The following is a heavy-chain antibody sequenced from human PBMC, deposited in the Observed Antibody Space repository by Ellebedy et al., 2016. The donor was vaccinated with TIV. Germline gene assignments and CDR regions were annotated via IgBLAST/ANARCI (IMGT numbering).Heavy chain of an antibody. CDR3: ARRGGYGDYAVQVNSWFDT. Sequence: GESLKISCAASGFSFRSYWMSWVRQAPGKGLEWVANIYQDGSFQYYLDSVKGRFPISRDNANKSLFLQMNSLRVEDTAVYYCARRGGYGDYAVQVNSWFDTWGQGTLVSVSS. D-gene: IGHD4-17*01. CDR2: IYQDGSFQ. J-gene: IGHJ5*02. CDR1: GFSFRSYW. V-gene: IGHV3-7*01.